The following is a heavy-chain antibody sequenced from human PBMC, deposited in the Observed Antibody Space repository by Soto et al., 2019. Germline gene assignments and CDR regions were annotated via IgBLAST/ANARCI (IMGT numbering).Heavy chain of an antibody. Sequence: EVQLLESGGGLVQPGGSLRLSCEASGFAFSSYSITWVRQAPGKGLEYVSGITRSADLSFYADSVRGRFTVSRDNSKNTAYLQMNSLRVEDTAGYYCAKWSGFGDLWCQGTLVTGSS. CDR3: AKWSGFGDL. V-gene: IGHV3-23*01. J-gene: IGHJ4*02. CDR2: ITRSADLS. CDR1: GFAFSSYS. D-gene: IGHD3-10*01.